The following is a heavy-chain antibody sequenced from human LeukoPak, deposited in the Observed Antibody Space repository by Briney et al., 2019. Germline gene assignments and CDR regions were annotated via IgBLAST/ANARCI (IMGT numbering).Heavy chain of an antibody. V-gene: IGHV3-21*01. CDR1: GFIFSNYA. D-gene: IGHD4-23*01. J-gene: IGHJ4*02. CDR3: ARATTVVTRAYFDY. CDR2: ISSSSSYI. Sequence: PGGSLRLSCATSGFIFSNYAVNWVRQAPGKGLEWVSSISSSSSYIYYADSVKGRFTISRDNAKNSLYLQMNSLRAEDTAVYYCARATTVVTRAYFDYWGQGTLVTVSS.